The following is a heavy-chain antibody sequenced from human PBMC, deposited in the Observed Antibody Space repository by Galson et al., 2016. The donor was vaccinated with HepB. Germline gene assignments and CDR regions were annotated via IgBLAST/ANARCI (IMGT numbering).Heavy chain of an antibody. D-gene: IGHD3-3*01. CDR2: ISYTGST. CDR3: ARVGRLDFWSGFYVPPFDF. Sequence: TLSLTCTVSGGSISSGDYYWSWIRQHPGKGLEWIGYISYTGSTYSNPSPKSRDTISVDTSKNQFSQKLNSVTAADTAVYYCARVGRLDFWSGFYVPPFDFWGQGTLVTVSS. CDR1: GGSISSGDYY. V-gene: IGHV4-31*03. J-gene: IGHJ4*02.